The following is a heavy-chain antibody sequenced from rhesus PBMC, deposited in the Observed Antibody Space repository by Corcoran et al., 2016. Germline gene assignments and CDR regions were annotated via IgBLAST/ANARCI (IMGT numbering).Heavy chain of an antibody. D-gene: IGHD6-31*01. CDR3: AKSWAYSSGWYCFDY. CDR1: GFTFSSYG. J-gene: IGHJ4*01. CDR2: INSGVGRT. Sequence: EVQLVETGGGVGQPGGSLKLSCAASGFTFSSYGMSWVRQAPGKGLELVPVINSGVGRTSYADSVKGRFTISMENSKNTLSLQMNSLRAEDTAVYYCAKSWAYSSGWYCFDYWGQGVLVTVSS. V-gene: IGHV3S5*01.